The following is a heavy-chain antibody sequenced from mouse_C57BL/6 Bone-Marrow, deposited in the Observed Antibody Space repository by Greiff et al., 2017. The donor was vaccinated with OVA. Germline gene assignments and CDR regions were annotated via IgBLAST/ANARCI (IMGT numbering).Heavy chain of an antibody. J-gene: IGHJ3*01. V-gene: IGHV1-59*01. CDR2: IDPSDSYT. Sequence: QVQLQQPGAELVRPGTSVKLSCKASGYTFTSYWMHWVKQRPGQGLEWIGVIDPSDSYTNYNQKFKGKATLTVDTSSSTAYMQLSSLTSEDSAVYYCAREGKLGPAWFAYWGQGTLVTVSA. CDR3: AREGKLGPAWFAY. CDR1: GYTFTSYW. D-gene: IGHD4-1*01.